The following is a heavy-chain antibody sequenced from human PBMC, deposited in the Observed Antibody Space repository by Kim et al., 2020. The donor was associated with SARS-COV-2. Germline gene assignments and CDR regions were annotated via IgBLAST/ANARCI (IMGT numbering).Heavy chain of an antibody. CDR2: ISGSGGST. J-gene: IGHJ4*02. CDR3: AKEQVYCGGDCYPSYFDY. D-gene: IGHD2-21*01. Sequence: GGSLRLSCAASGFTFSSYAMSWVRQAPGKGLEWVSAISGSGGSTYYADSVKGRFTISRDNSKNTLYLQMNSLRAEDTAVYYCAKEQVYCGGDCYPSYFDYWGQGTLVTVSS. V-gene: IGHV3-23*01. CDR1: GFTFSSYA.